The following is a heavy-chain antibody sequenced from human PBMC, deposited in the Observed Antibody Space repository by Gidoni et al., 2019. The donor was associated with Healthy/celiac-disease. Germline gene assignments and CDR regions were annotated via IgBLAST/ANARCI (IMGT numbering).Heavy chain of an antibody. CDR1: GYTFTSYD. D-gene: IGHD3-3*01. V-gene: IGHV1-8*01. CDR2: MNPNSGNT. J-gene: IGHJ5*02. CDR3: ARGAGPWYYDFSKANWFDP. Sequence: QVQLVQSGAEVKKPGASVKVSCKASGYTFTSYDINWVRQATGQGLEWMGWMNPNSGNTGYAQKFQGRVTMTRNTSISTAYMELSSLRSEDTAVYYCARGAGPWYYDFSKANWFDPWGQGTLVTVSS.